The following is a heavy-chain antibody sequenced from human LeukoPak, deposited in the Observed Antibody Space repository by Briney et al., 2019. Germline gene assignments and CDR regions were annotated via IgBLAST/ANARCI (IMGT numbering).Heavy chain of an antibody. CDR2: ICSTGSA. J-gene: IGHJ5*02. Sequence: SETLSLTCTVSGGSISSYYWSWIRQPAGKGLEWIGRICSTGSANYNPSLKSRVTMSVDTSENQFSLKLSSVTAADTAVYYCARVADYGDYVGGDWIDPWGQGTLVTVSS. D-gene: IGHD4-17*01. V-gene: IGHV4-4*07. CDR1: GGSISSYY. CDR3: ARVADYGDYVGGDWIDP.